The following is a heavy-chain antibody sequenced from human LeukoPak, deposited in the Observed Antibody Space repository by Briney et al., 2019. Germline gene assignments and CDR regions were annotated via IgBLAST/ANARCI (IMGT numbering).Heavy chain of an antibody. CDR1: GFTFSSYG. J-gene: IGHJ4*02. D-gene: IGHD6-19*01. CDR3: AKLGLSIAVAGKAKAD. Sequence: GGSLRLSCAASGFTFSSYGMHWVRQAPGKGLEWVAVISYDGSNKYYADSVKGRFTISRDNSKNTLYLQMNSLRAEDTAVYYCAKLGLSIAVAGKAKADWGQATLVTVSS. CDR2: ISYDGSNK. V-gene: IGHV3-30*18.